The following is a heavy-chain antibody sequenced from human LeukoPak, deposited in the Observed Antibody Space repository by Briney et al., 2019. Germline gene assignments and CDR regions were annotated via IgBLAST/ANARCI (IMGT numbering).Heavy chain of an antibody. CDR1: GFTFSSYS. CDR2: ISSSSSYI. CDR3: ARDRPIVATKRDWFDP. Sequence: GGSPRLSCAASGFTFSSYSMNWVRQAPGKGLEWVSSISSSSSYIYYADSVKGRFTISRDNAKNSLYLQMNSLRAEDTAVYYCARDRPIVATKRDWFDPWGQGTLVTVSS. D-gene: IGHD5-12*01. V-gene: IGHV3-21*01. J-gene: IGHJ5*02.